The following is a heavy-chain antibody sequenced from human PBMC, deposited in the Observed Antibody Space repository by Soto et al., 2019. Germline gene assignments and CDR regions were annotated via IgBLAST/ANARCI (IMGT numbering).Heavy chain of an antibody. CDR2: IYYSGST. J-gene: IGHJ4*02. Sequence: QLQLQESGPGLVKPSETLSLTCTVSGGSISSSSYYWGWIRQPPGKGLEWIGSIYYSGSTYYNPSLKSRVTISVDTSKNQFSLKLSSVTAADTAVYYWARQGGGFGELLIDYWGQGTLVTVSS. CDR1: GGSISSSSYY. V-gene: IGHV4-39*01. CDR3: ARQGGGFGELLIDY. D-gene: IGHD3-10*01.